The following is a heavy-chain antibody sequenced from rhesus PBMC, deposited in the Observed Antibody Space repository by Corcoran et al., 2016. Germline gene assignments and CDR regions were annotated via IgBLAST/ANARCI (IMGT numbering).Heavy chain of an antibody. CDR1: GGSISSSNW. J-gene: IGHJ4*01. V-gene: IGHV4S19*01. Sequence: QVQLQESGPGLVKPSETLSLTCAVSGGSISSSNWWSWIRQPPGKGLEWIGYRSGSSGSPSYNPSLKSRDTISKDTSKNQFSLELSSVTAADTAVYYCARGGSGSWNPFDYWGQGVLVTVSS. CDR2: RSGSSGSP. CDR3: ARGGSGSWNPFDY. D-gene: IGHD6-25*01.